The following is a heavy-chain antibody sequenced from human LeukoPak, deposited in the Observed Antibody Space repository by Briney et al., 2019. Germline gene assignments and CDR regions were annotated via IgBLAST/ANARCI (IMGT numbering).Heavy chain of an antibody. D-gene: IGHD2-8*01. CDR2: TSANNANR. CDR1: GYTFTNYG. V-gene: IGHV1-18*01. CDR3: VRDRYCTNGVCTEWFDP. J-gene: IGHJ5*02. Sequence: ASVKVSCKASGYTFTNYGISWVRQAPGQELEWMGWTSANNANRNYAQKVQGRVTMTTDTSTSTAYMEVRSLRSDDTAVYYCVRDRYCTNGVCTEWFDPWGQGTLVTVSS.